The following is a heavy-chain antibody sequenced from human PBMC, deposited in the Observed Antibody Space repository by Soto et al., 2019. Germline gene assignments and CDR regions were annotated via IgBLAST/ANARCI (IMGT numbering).Heavy chain of an antibody. CDR2: ISSSSSTI. CDR3: ARWVATVTSYWYFDL. D-gene: IGHD4-17*01. V-gene: IGHV3-48*01. J-gene: IGHJ2*01. Sequence: PGGSLRLSCAASGFTFSSYSMNWVRRAPGKGLEWVSYISSSSSTIYYADSVKGRFTISRDNAKNSLYLQMNSLRAEDTAVYYCARWVATVTSYWYFDLWGRGTLVTVSS. CDR1: GFTFSSYS.